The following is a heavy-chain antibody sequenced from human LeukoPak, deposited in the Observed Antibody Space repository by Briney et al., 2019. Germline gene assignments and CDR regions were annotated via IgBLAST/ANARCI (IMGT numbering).Heavy chain of an antibody. D-gene: IGHD1-14*01. V-gene: IGHV3-7*01. J-gene: IGHJ4*02. CDR1: GFTFDSYW. CDR2: IKQDGNEK. CDR3: ARDPLTQNDY. Sequence: GGSLRLSCAASGFTFDSYWVSWVRQAPGKGLEWVANIKQDGNEKYYVDSVKGRFTISRDNAKNSLYLQMNSLRAEDTAVYYCARDPLTQNDYWGLGTLVTVSS.